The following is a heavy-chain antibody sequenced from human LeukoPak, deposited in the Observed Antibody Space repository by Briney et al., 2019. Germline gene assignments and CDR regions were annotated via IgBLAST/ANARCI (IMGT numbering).Heavy chain of an antibody. CDR1: GGSFSGYY. V-gene: IGHV4-34*01. CDR3: ARGGRDYYDSSGPLN. CDR2: INHSGST. Sequence: PSETLSLTCAVYGGSFSGYYWSWIRQPPGKGLEWIGEINHSGSTNYNPSLKSRVTISVDTSKNQFSLKLSSVTAADTAVYYCARGGRDYYDSSGPLNRGTGTLVTVSS. J-gene: IGHJ4*02. D-gene: IGHD3-22*01.